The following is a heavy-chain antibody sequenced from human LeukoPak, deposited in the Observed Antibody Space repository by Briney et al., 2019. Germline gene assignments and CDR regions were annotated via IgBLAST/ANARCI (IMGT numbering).Heavy chain of an antibody. D-gene: IGHD6-6*01. CDR3: AKSGTYSSSSGYIDS. CDR1: GFTFKTYA. CDR2: ISWNSGNV. J-gene: IGHJ4*01. Sequence: PGGSLRLSCAASGFTFKTYAMHWVRQAPGKGLEWVSSISWNSGNVDYSDSVKGRFTLSRDNAKNSLFLQMNSLRDEDTAFYYCAKSGTYSSSSGYIDSWGHGTPVTVSS. V-gene: IGHV3-9*01.